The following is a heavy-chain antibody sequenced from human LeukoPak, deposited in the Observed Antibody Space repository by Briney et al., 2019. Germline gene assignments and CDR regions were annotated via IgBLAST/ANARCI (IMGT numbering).Heavy chain of an antibody. CDR1: GGSISSYY. J-gene: IGHJ4*02. CDR3: ARGGYSYGTFDY. D-gene: IGHD5-18*01. V-gene: IGHV4-59*01. CDR2: IYYSGST. Sequence: SETLSLTCTVSGGSISSYYWSWIRQPPGKGLEWIGYIYYSGSTNYNPSLKSRVTISVDTSKNQFSLKLSSVTAADTAVYYCARGGYSYGTFDYWGQGTLVTVSS.